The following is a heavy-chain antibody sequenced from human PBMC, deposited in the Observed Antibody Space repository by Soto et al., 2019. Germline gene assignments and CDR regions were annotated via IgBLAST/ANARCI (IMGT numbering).Heavy chain of an antibody. D-gene: IGHD5-18*01. Sequence: GGSLRLSCAAAGFTFSSYWMHWVRQAPGKGLVWVSRINSDGSSTTYADSVKGRFTISRHNAKNTLYLQMNSLRAEDTAVYYCASGYRQLDYWGQGTLVTVSS. CDR1: GFTFSSYW. J-gene: IGHJ4*02. CDR2: INSDGSST. V-gene: IGHV3-74*03. CDR3: ASGYRQLDY.